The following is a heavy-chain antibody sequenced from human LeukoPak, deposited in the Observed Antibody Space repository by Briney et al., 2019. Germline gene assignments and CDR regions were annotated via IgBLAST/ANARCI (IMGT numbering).Heavy chain of an antibody. CDR1: GFTFSSYW. D-gene: IGHD3-22*01. Sequence: PGGSLRLSCAASGFTFSSYWMHWVRQAPGKGLVWVSRINSDGSSTSYADSVKGRFTLSRDNAKNTLYLQMNSLRAEDTAVYYCASLDSSGYYYFDYWGQGTLVTVSS. J-gene: IGHJ4*02. V-gene: IGHV3-74*01. CDR3: ASLDSSGYYYFDY. CDR2: INSDGSST.